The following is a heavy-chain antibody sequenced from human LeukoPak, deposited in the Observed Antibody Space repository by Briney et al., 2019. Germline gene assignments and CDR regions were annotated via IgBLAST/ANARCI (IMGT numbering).Heavy chain of an antibody. D-gene: IGHD2-2*01. CDR3: ARDRASGDCSSTSCYLLENYYLDY. V-gene: IGHV6-1*01. J-gene: IGHJ4*02. Sequence: SQTLSLTCAISGDSVSSNSTAWNWIRQSPSRGLEWLGRTYYRSKWYNDYAVSVKSRITINPDTSKNQFSLQLNSVTPEDTAVYYCARDRASGDCSSTSCYLLENYYLDYWGQGTLVTVSS. CDR2: TYYRSKWYN. CDR1: GDSVSSNSTA.